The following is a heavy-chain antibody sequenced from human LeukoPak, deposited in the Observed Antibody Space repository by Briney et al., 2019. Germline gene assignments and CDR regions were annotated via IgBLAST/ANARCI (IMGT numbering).Heavy chain of an antibody. J-gene: IGHJ6*03. Sequence: GESLKISCKGSGYSFTSYWIGWVRQMPGKGLEWMGIIYPGNSDTRYCPSFQGQVTISADKSIRTAYLQWSSLKASDTAIYYCARQEGTGTNYYYYHMEVWGKGTTGT. CDR2: IYPGNSDT. D-gene: IGHD4-17*01. CDR1: GYSFTSYW. V-gene: IGHV5-51*01. CDR3: ARQEGTGTNYYYYHMEV.